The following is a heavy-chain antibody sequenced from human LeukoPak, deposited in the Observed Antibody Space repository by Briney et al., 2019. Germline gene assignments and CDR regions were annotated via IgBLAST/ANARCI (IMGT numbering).Heavy chain of an antibody. J-gene: IGHJ4*02. CDR2: INPSGGST. D-gene: IGHD2-15*01. Sequence: ASVKVSCKASGYTFTSYYMHWVRQASGQGLEWMGIINPSGGSTSYAQKFQGRVTMTRDTSTSTVYMELSSLRSEDTAVYFCARDRPRARYFDYWGQGTLVTVSS. CDR3: ARDRPRARYFDY. CDR1: GYTFTSYY. V-gene: IGHV1-46*01.